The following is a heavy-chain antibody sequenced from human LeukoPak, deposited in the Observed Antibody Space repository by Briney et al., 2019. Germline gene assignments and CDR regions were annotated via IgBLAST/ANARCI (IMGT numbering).Heavy chain of an antibody. J-gene: IGHJ4*02. CDR3: ARDLASSGYYWD. CDR1: GYTFISYY. Sequence: ASVKVSCKASGYTFISYYMHWVRQAPGQGLEWMGIINPSGGSTSYAQKFQGRVTMTRDTSTTTVYMELSSLRSEDTAVYYCARDLASSGYYWDWGQGTLVTVSS. D-gene: IGHD3-22*01. CDR2: INPSGGST. V-gene: IGHV1-46*01.